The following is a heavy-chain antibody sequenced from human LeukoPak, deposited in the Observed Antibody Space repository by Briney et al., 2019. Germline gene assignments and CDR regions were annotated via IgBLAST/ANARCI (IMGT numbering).Heavy chain of an antibody. CDR3: TVNYCSGATCYMY. D-gene: IGHD2-15*01. Sequence: GGSPRLSCAASGFTFRNYAMSWVRQAPGKGLEWVSAIGGRGDSTYYADSVKGRFTISRDNSKNMLYLQMNSLRAEDTAVYYCTVNYCSGATCYMYWGQGTLVTVSS. CDR1: GFTFRNYA. V-gene: IGHV3-23*01. J-gene: IGHJ4*02. CDR2: IGGRGDST.